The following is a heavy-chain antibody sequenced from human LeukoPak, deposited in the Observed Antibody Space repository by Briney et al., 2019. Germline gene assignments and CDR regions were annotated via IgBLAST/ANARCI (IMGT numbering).Heavy chain of an antibody. Sequence: GGSLRLSCAASGFTFSNYWMSWVRRAPGKGLEWVANIKQDGSETYYVDSVRGRFTISRDNAKNTLYLQMNSLRADDTAIYYCARDFWGAYRVDFYDYWGQGALVTVSS. J-gene: IGHJ4*02. CDR1: GFTFSNYW. CDR2: IKQDGSET. D-gene: IGHD3-3*01. CDR3: ARDFWGAYRVDFYDY. V-gene: IGHV3-7*01.